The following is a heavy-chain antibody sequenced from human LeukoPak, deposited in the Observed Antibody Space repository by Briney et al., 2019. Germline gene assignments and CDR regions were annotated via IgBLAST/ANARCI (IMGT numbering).Heavy chain of an antibody. Sequence: SETLSLTCAVSGGSISSDAYSWNWIRQPPGKGLEWIGYIFHSGSTYYNPSLKSRVTMSVDRSKNQFSLRPSSVTAADAAVYYCARATAMVNYFDDWGQGTLVTVSS. D-gene: IGHD5-18*01. V-gene: IGHV4-30-2*01. CDR2: IFHSGST. CDR1: GGSISSDAYS. J-gene: IGHJ4*02. CDR3: ARATAMVNYFDD.